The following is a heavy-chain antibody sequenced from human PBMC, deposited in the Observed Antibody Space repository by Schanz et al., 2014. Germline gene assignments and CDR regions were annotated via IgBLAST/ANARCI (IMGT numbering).Heavy chain of an antibody. CDR2: IFFSGST. Sequence: QVQLQESGPGLVKPSETLSLTCTVSGVSIGGYYWSWIRQPPGKGLEWIGYIFFSGSTTYNPSFNGGVTIAVDMSKNKFPRTRTSVTAADTAVYYCARLGVGDKAYYYYGTDVWGQGTTVLVSS. CDR3: ARLGVGDKAYYYYGTDV. V-gene: IGHV4-59*08. CDR1: GVSIGGYY. J-gene: IGHJ6*02. D-gene: IGHD1-26*01.